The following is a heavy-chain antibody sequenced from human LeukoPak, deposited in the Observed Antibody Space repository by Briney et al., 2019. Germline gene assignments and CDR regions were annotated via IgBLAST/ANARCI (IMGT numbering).Heavy chain of an antibody. CDR3: ARDGLGDGYNYRPLDN. CDR1: GGSISSGSYY. Sequence: PSETLSLTCTVSGGSISSGSYYWSWIRQPAGKGLEWIGRIYTSGSTNYNPSLKSRVTISVDTSKNQFSLKLYSVTPADTAVYYCARDGLGDGYNYRPLDNWGQGTLVTVSS. J-gene: IGHJ4*02. V-gene: IGHV4-61*02. CDR2: IYTSGST. D-gene: IGHD5-24*01.